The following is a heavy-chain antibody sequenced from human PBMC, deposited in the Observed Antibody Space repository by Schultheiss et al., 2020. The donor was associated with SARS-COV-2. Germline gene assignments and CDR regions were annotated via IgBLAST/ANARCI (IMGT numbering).Heavy chain of an antibody. J-gene: IGHJ6*02. D-gene: IGHD7-27*01. CDR1: GGSIDGYY. CDR2: IFASGST. V-gene: IGHV4-4*07. Sequence: SETLSLTCTVSGGSIDGYYWSWIRQPAGKGLEWIGRIFASGSTNYNPSLKSRVTISVDTSKNQFSLSLRSVTAADTAVYYCARGTGDSTEYYAYGLDVWGRGTTVTVSS. CDR3: ARGTGDSTEYYAYGLDV.